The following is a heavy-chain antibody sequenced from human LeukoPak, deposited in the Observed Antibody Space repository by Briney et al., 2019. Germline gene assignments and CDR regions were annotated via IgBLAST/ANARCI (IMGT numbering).Heavy chain of an antibody. CDR1: GFTFSSYW. D-gene: IGHD5-12*01. J-gene: IGHJ4*02. CDR2: INSDGSST. V-gene: IGHV3-74*01. CDR3: ARYSGYAQDFDY. Sequence: PGGSLRLSCAASGFTFSSYWMHWVRQAPGKGLVWVSRINSDGSSTSYADSVKGRFTISRENAKNTLYLQMNSLRAEDTAVYYCARYSGYAQDFDYWGQGTLVTVSS.